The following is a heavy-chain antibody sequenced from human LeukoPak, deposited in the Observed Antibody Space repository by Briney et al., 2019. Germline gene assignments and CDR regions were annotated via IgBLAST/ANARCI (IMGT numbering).Heavy chain of an antibody. CDR3: AKEGGYCSSTSCYEFDY. Sequence: GGSLRLSCAASGFTFSSYAMSWVRQAPGEGLEWVSAISGSGGSTYYADSVKGRFTISRDNSKNTLYLQMNSLRAEDTAVYYCAKEGGYCSSTSCYEFDYWGQGTLVTVSS. CDR2: ISGSGGST. J-gene: IGHJ4*02. V-gene: IGHV3-23*01. D-gene: IGHD2-2*01. CDR1: GFTFSSYA.